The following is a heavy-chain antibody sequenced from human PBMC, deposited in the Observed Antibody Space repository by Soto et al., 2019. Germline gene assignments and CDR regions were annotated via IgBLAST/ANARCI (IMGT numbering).Heavy chain of an antibody. CDR2: IWYDGSNK. CDR1: GFTFSSYG. CDR3: ARDQGYCSSTDCYIGMDV. J-gene: IGHJ6*02. V-gene: IGHV3-33*01. D-gene: IGHD2-2*02. Sequence: QVQLVESGGGVVQPGRSLRLSCAASGFTFSSYGMHWVRQAPGKGLEWVAVIWYDGSNKYYADSVKVRFTISRDNSKNTLSLQMNSLRAEDTAVYYCARDQGYCSSTDCYIGMDVWGQGTTVTVSS.